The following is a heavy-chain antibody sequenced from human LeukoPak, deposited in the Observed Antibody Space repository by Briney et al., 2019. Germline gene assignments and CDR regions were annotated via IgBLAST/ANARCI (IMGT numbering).Heavy chain of an antibody. CDR3: ARTNYYETSGWASGLSPFDM. CDR2: IYPVDSDT. V-gene: IGHV5-51*01. D-gene: IGHD3-22*01. CDR1: GTHFATHW. Sequence: GESLQISCQGSGTHFATHWIAWVRPPPGKGLEWIGVIYPVDSDTRYSPTFQGQVTISVDKSTSTAYLQWSSLKASDTAIYYCARTNYYETSGWASGLSPFDMWGRGTMVTVSS. J-gene: IGHJ3*02.